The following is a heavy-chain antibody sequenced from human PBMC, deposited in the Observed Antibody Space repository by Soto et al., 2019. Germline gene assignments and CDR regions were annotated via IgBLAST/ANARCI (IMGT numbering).Heavy chain of an antibody. D-gene: IGHD6-13*01. J-gene: IGHJ6*02. Sequence: LILSCAASGFTFSSYGIHWVRQAPVKLLEGVAVIWYDGSNKYYADSVKGRFTISRDNSKNTLYLQMNSLRAEDTAVYYCARGLRRGIAAGGYYGMDVWGQGTTVTVSS. CDR2: IWYDGSNK. CDR1: GFTFSSYG. V-gene: IGHV3-33*01. CDR3: ARGLRRGIAAGGYYGMDV.